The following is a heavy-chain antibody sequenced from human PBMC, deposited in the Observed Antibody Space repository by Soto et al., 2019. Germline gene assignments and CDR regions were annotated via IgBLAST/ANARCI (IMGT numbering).Heavy chain of an antibody. Sequence: QVQLVESGGGVVQPGRSLRVSCAASGLTFSSCTLHWVRQAPGKGLEWVALISYDESNKFYSDSVKGRFTISRDTSKNTLYLQMNSLRAEDTDIYYCAGEEMVADMAFDYWGQGTLVTVSS. J-gene: IGHJ4*02. D-gene: IGHD5-12*01. CDR1: GLTFSSCT. V-gene: IGHV3-30-3*01. CDR2: ISYDESNK. CDR3: AGEEMVADMAFDY.